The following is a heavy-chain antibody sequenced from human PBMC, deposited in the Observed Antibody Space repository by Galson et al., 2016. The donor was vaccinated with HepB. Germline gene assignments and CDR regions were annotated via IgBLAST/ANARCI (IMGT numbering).Heavy chain of an antibody. D-gene: IGHD3-10*01. J-gene: IGHJ6*02. Sequence: SLRLSCATSGFTFSSFVFHWVRQAPGKGLEWVAVIWYDGDKKYYADSVKGRFTISRENSHNILYLQMNSLRADDTAVYHCARSYNYGMDVWGQGTTVTVSS. CDR1: GFTFSSFV. V-gene: IGHV3-33*01. CDR3: ARSYNYGMDV. CDR2: IWYDGDKK.